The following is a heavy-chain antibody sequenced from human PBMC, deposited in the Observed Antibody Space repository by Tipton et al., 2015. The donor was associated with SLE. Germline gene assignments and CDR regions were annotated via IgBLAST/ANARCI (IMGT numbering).Heavy chain of an antibody. CDR3: ARGRKNMTPKRDAFDI. J-gene: IGHJ3*02. CDR2: INHSGST. V-gene: IGHV4-34*01. CDR1: GGSFSGYY. Sequence: TLSLTCAVYGGSFSGYYWSWIRQPPGKGLEWIGEINHSGSTNYNPSLKSRVTISVDTSKNQFSLKLSSVTAADTAVYYCARGRKNMTPKRDAFDIWGQETMVTVSS.